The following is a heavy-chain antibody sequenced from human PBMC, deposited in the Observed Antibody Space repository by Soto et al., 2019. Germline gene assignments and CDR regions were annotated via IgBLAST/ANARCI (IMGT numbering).Heavy chain of an antibody. J-gene: IGHJ6*02. Sequence: SVKVSCKASGGTFSSYAISWVRQAPGQGLEWMGGIIPIFGTANYAQKFQGRVTITADESTSTAYMELSSLRSEDTAVYYCARDVSGYSYGYYYYYGMDVWGQGTTVTVS. CDR3: ARDVSGYSYGYYYYYGMDV. V-gene: IGHV1-69*13. CDR1: GGTFSSYA. CDR2: IIPIFGTA. D-gene: IGHD5-18*01.